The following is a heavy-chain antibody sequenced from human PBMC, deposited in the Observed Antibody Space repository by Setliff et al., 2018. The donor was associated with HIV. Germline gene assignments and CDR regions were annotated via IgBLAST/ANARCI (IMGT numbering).Heavy chain of an antibody. J-gene: IGHJ5*02. V-gene: IGHV4-59*01. CDR3: ARASKTEIAVAGTWFDP. Sequence: KASETLSLTCTVSGGSISSYYWSWIRQPPGKGLEWIGYIYYSGSTNYNPSLKSRVTISVDTSKNQFSLKLSSVTAADTAVYYCARASKTEIAVAGTWFDPWGQGTLVTVSS. D-gene: IGHD6-19*01. CDR2: IYYSGST. CDR1: GGSISSYY.